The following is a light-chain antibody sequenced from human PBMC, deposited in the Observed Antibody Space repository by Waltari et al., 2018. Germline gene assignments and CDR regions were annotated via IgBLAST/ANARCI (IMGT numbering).Light chain of an antibody. J-gene: IGLJ2*01. V-gene: IGLV2-11*01. CDR2: DVS. CDR1: SSDVGGYNY. Sequence: QSALTQPRSVSGSPGQSVTIPCTGTSSDVGGYNYVSWYQQHPGNAPKLLIYDVSKRPSGVPDRFSGSKSGNTASLTISGLQAEDEADYFCCSYAGSSRVFGGGTKLTVL. CDR3: CSYAGSSRV.